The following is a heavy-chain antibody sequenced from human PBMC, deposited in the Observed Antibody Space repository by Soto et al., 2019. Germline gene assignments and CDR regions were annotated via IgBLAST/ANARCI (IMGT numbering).Heavy chain of an antibody. Sequence: SETLSLTCTVSGGSISRSSYYWGLIRQPPGKGLEWIGSIYYSGSTYYNPSLKSRVTISVDTSKNQFSLKLSSVTAADTAVYYAIMIVDNYFDYWGQGTLVTVS. CDR2: IYYSGST. CDR3: IMIVDNYFDY. CDR1: GGSISRSSYY. J-gene: IGHJ4*02. D-gene: IGHD3-22*01. V-gene: IGHV4-39*01.